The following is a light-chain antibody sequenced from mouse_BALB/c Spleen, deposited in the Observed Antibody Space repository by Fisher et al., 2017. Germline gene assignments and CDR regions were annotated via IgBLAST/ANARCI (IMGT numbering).Light chain of an antibody. V-gene: IGKV3-10*01. Sequence: IVLTQSPASLAVSLGQRATISCKASQSVDYDGDSYMHWYQQKPGQPPKLLIYRASNLESGVPTRFSGSGSRTDFTLTIDPVEADDAATYYCQQNNEDPWTFGGGTKLEIK. CDR2: RAS. CDR3: QQNNEDPWT. CDR1: QSVDYDGDSY. J-gene: IGKJ1*01.